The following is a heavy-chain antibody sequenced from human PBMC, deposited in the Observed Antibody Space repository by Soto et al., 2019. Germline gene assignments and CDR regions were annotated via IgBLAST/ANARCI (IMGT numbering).Heavy chain of an antibody. Sequence: QVQLQESGPGLVKPSGTLSLTCAVSGGSISSSHWWTWVRQSPGKGLEYIGEISHSGTSNSNPSLKSRVTLSVDKSKNHSSPTLTSVTAADTAVYYCARVVLTITRGAFDAWGQGTLVMFSS. J-gene: IGHJ3*01. CDR2: ISHSGTS. D-gene: IGHD3-9*01. CDR1: GGSISSSHW. V-gene: IGHV4-4*02. CDR3: ARVVLTITRGAFDA.